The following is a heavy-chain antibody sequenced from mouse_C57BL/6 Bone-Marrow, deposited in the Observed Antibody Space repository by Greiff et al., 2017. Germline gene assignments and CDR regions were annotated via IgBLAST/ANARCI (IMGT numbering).Heavy chain of an antibody. Sequence: QVQLQQSGAELVRPGASVTLSCKASGYTFTDYEMHWVKQTPVHGLEWIGAIDPETGGTAYNQKFKGKAILTADKSSSTAYMELLSLTSEDSAVDYCTRGDYDYDEGYFDVWGTGTTVTVSS. CDR1: GYTFTDYE. J-gene: IGHJ1*03. CDR2: IDPETGGT. V-gene: IGHV1-15*01. D-gene: IGHD2-4*01. CDR3: TRGDYDYDEGYFDV.